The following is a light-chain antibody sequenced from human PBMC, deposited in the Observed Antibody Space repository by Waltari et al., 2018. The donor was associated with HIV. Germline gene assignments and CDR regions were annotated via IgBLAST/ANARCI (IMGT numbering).Light chain of an antibody. J-gene: IGKJ3*01. Sequence: MQSPATLSASLGDIVTFTCRASQNIYTIVNWFQVKPGKTPRLLIYRASNLERGVPSRFSGSGSGTEFSLTISSVQPDDVATYFCLQTFNTPLTFGPGTKLDV. V-gene: IGKV1-39*01. CDR2: RAS. CDR3: LQTFNTPLT. CDR1: QNIYTI.